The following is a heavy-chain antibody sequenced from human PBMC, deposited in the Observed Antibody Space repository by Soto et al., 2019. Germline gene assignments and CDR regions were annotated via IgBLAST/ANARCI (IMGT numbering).Heavy chain of an antibody. D-gene: IGHD6-19*01. CDR1: GYTFTDYG. CDR3: ARVRGTSMTVDGGDFDL. CDR2: ISTDNGIT. J-gene: IGHJ3*01. Sequence: ASVKVSCKASGYTFTDYGISWVRQAPGQGLDWMGWISTDNGITNTAQKVQGRVTMTTDTSTTTAYMELESLRSDDTAVYYCARVRGTSMTVDGGDFDLWGQGTMCTVSS. V-gene: IGHV1-18*01.